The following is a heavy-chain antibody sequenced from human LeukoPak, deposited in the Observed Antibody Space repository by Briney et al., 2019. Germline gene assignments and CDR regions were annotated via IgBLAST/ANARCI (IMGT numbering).Heavy chain of an antibody. CDR3: ARERSGAFIDY. Sequence: GGSLRLSCAASGFAFSSYWMSWVRQAPGKGLEWVATIRQDGIEKYDVDSVKGRFTISRDNAKNTLYLQMNSLRAEDTAVYYCARERSGAFIDYWGQGTLVTVSS. J-gene: IGHJ4*02. CDR2: IRQDGIEK. V-gene: IGHV3-7*03. D-gene: IGHD1-26*01. CDR1: GFAFSSYW.